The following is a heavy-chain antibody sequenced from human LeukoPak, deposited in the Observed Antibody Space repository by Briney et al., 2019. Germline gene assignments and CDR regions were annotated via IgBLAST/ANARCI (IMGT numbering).Heavy chain of an antibody. Sequence: ASVKVSCKASGYTFTSYAMNWVRQAPGQRLEWMGWINAGNGNTKYSQKFQGRVTITRDTSASTAYMELSSLRSEDTAVYYCARAETTVVTHFDLWGRGTLVTVSS. CDR1: GYTFTSYA. V-gene: IGHV1-3*01. J-gene: IGHJ2*01. CDR2: INAGNGNT. CDR3: ARAETTVVTHFDL. D-gene: IGHD4-23*01.